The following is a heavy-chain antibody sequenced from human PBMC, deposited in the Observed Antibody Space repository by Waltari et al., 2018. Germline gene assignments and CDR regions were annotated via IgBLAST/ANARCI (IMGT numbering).Heavy chain of an antibody. D-gene: IGHD4-17*01. CDR1: GFTVSSNY. Sequence: EVQLVESGGGLVQSGGSLRLSCAASGFTVSSNYMSWVRQAPGKGLEWVSVIYSDGSKYYADSLKGRFTISRDNSKNTLYLQMNSLRAEDTAVYYCARDALSDYGDYFFDPWGQGTLVTVSS. J-gene: IGHJ5*02. V-gene: IGHV3-66*02. CDR2: IYSDGSK. CDR3: ARDALSDYGDYFFDP.